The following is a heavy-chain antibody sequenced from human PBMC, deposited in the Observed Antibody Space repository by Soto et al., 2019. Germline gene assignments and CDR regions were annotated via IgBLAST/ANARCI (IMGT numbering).Heavy chain of an antibody. CDR3: ARSHRVPRLLMYPYDY. D-gene: IGHD2-2*01. V-gene: IGHV4-39*01. CDR2: IYYDGST. CDR1: GASISSGTFY. Sequence: QLQLQESGPGLVKPSETLSLTCTVSGASISSGTFYWGWIRQPPGKGLESIANIYYDGSTYYNPSLKNRVTISLDTSKNQFSLKLSSVTAADTAVYYCARSHRVPRLLMYPYDYWGQGTLVTVSS. J-gene: IGHJ4*02.